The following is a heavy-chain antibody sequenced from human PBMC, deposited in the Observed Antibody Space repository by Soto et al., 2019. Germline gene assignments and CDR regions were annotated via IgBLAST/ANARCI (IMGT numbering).Heavy chain of an antibody. CDR2: IKEDGSQK. V-gene: IGHV3-7*04. J-gene: IGHJ3*02. CDR1: GFTFSRYW. D-gene: IGHD3-22*01. Sequence: PGGSLRLSCAASGFTFSRYWMSWVRQAPGKGLEWVANIKEDGSQKWYVDSVKGRFTISRDNAKNSLYLQINSLRAEDTAVYYCARVDYYDSSGPFSDAFDIRGQGTMVTV. CDR3: ARVDYYDSSGPFSDAFDI.